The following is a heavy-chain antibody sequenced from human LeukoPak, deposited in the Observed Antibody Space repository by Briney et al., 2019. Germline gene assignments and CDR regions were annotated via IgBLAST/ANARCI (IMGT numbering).Heavy chain of an antibody. CDR1: GFTFSTYW. Sequence: AGGSLRLSCAASGFTFSTYWMAWVRQAPGKGLEWVANVKQDGREKYYVDSVEGRFTISRDNAKDTLYLQMGSLRTEDMGVYFCARSTTVNLPLEFRGLGTLVTVSS. V-gene: IGHV3-7*01. J-gene: IGHJ4*02. CDR3: ARSTTVNLPLEF. D-gene: IGHD2/OR15-2a*01. CDR2: VKQDGREK.